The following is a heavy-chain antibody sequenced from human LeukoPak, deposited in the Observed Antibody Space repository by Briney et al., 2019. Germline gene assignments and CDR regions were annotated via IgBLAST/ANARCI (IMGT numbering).Heavy chain of an antibody. J-gene: IGHJ4*02. CDR3: ARRERGRPLDY. CDR1: GYTFTSYY. CDR2: INPNSGGT. Sequence: GASVKVSCKASGYTFTSYYMHWVRQAPGQGLEWMGRINPNSGGTNYAQKFQGRVTMTWDTSISTAYMELSRLRSDDTAVYYCARRERGRPLDYWGQGTLVTVSS. D-gene: IGHD3-16*01. V-gene: IGHV1-2*06.